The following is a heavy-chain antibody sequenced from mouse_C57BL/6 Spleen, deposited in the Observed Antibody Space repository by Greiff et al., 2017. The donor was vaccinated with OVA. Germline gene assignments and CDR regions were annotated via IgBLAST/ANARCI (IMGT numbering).Heavy chain of an antibody. CDR2: IYPGSGST. V-gene: IGHV1-55*01. Sequence: QVQLQQPGAELVKPGASVKMSCKASGYTFTSYWITWVKQRPGQGLEWIGDIYPGSGSTTYNEKFKSKATLTVDTSSSTAYMQLSSLTSEDSAVYYCARGGTPSYYFDYWGQGTTLTVSS. D-gene: IGHD3-3*01. J-gene: IGHJ2*01. CDR3: ARGGTPSYYFDY. CDR1: GYTFTSYW.